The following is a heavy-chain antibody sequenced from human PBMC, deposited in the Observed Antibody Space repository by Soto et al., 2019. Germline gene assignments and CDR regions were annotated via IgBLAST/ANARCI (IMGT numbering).Heavy chain of an antibody. D-gene: IGHD2-8*02. J-gene: IGHJ3*02. CDR1: GFTFSSYW. CDR2: IKQDGSEK. CDR3: AKDLVDKSAFDI. Sequence: GESLKISCAASGFTFSSYWMSWVRQAPGKGLEWVANIKQDGSEKYYVDSVKGRFTISRDNSKNTLYLQMNSLRAEDTAVYYCAKDLVDKSAFDIWGQGTMVTVSS. V-gene: IGHV3-7*03.